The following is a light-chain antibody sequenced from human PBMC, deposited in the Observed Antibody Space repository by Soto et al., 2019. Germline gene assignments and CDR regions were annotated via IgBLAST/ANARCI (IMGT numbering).Light chain of an antibody. CDR2: GAS. CDR1: QYVSNK. V-gene: IGKV3-15*01. CDR3: KQYKEWPPFT. Sequence: EIVMTQSPATLSVSPRETATLSCRASQYVSNKVAWYQQKPGQAPSLLILGASTRATGVPARFSGSGSGTELTLSISSLQSEDFAVYYCKQYKEWPPFTFGQGTRLEIK. J-gene: IGKJ5*01.